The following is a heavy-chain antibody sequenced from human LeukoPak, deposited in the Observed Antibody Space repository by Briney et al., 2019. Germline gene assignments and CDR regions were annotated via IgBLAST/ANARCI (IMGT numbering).Heavy chain of an antibody. CDR3: AREGGVVGPLGY. CDR1: GGTFSSYA. D-gene: IGHD1-26*01. Sequence: SVKVSCKASGGTFSSYAISWVRQAPGQGLEWMGGIIPIFGTANYAQKFQGRVTITTDESTSTAYMELSSLRSEDTAVYYCAREGGVVGPLGYWGQGTLVTVSS. V-gene: IGHV1-69*05. J-gene: IGHJ4*02. CDR2: IIPIFGTA.